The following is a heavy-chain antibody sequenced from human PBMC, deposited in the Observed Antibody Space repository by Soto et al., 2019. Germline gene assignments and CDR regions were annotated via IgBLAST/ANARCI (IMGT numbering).Heavy chain of an antibody. Sequence: GGSLRLSCSASGFTFSSYAMHWVRQAPGKGLEYVSAISSNGGSTYYADSVKGRFTISRDNSKNTLYLQMSSLRAEDTAVYYCVKDSGLAIAVAGLDYWGQGTLVTVSS. V-gene: IGHV3-64D*09. CDR3: VKDSGLAIAVAGLDY. J-gene: IGHJ4*02. CDR1: GFTFSSYA. D-gene: IGHD6-19*01. CDR2: ISSNGGST.